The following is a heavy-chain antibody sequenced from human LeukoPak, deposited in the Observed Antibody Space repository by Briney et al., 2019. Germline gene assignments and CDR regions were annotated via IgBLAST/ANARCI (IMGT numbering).Heavy chain of an antibody. V-gene: IGHV3-48*03. CDR2: ISSSGSTI. CDR1: GSTFSSYE. D-gene: IGHD4-11*01. Sequence: GGSLRLSCAASGSTFSSYEMNWVRQAPGKGLEWVSYISSSGSTIYYADSVKGRFTICRDNAKKSLYLQMNSLRAEDTAVYYGARDHRDHSSYGRGFDYWGQGTLVTVSS. J-gene: IGHJ4*02. CDR3: ARDHRDHSSYGRGFDY.